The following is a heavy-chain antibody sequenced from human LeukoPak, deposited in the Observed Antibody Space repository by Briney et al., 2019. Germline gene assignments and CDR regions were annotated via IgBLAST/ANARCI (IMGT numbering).Heavy chain of an antibody. Sequence: GGSLRLSCAASGFTFNKSWMSWVRQAPGKGPEWVANIKEDGTQKYYVDSVRGRFTISRDDAENSLYLQMNSLRDEDTAVYYCAKTGERDYWGRGTLVTVSS. CDR3: AKTGERDY. V-gene: IGHV3-7*01. CDR2: IKEDGTQK. D-gene: IGHD7-27*01. J-gene: IGHJ4*02. CDR1: GFTFNKSW.